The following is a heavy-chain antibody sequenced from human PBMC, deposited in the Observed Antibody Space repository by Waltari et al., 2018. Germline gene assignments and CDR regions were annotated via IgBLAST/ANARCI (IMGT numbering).Heavy chain of an antibody. CDR1: GFTFTKYS. Sequence: QVQLVESGGGVVQPGRSLRLSCAASGFTFTKYSMHWVRQAPGKGLEWVAFISYEGSGEFYADSVKGRFTISRDNSMNTLYLQMDTLRPEDTALYYCARDLEITFGGVTGGDYWGQGTLVTVSS. CDR3: ARDLEITFGGVTGGDY. CDR2: ISYEGSGE. V-gene: IGHV3-30*01. D-gene: IGHD3-16*01. J-gene: IGHJ4*02.